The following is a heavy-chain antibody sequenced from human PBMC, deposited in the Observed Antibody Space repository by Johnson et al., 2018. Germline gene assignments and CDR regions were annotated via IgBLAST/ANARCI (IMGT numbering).Heavy chain of an antibody. J-gene: IGHJ6*02. CDR2: ISWTSGSI. CDR3: AKDKIAAAGYYYYYGMDV. CDR1: GFTFDDYA. D-gene: IGHD6-13*01. Sequence: VQLVESGGGLVQPGRSLRLSCAASGFTFDDYAMHWVRQAPGKGLEWVSGISWTSGSIGYAASVTGRFTNSRAHAQNSLYLQMNSLGAEDTALYYCAKDKIAAAGYYYYYGMDVWCQGTTVTVSS. V-gene: IGHV3-9*01.